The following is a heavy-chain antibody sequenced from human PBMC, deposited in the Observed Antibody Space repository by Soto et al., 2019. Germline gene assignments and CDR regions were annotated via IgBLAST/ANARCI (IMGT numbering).Heavy chain of an antibody. V-gene: IGHV3-23*01. CDR3: ANRSTPPAAMKSPFDY. Sequence: EVQVLDSGGGLVQPGGSLRLSCAASGFTFSNYAMSWVRQAPGKGLEWVSTIIDSGGSTYYADSVKGRFTISRDNSKNTLYLQMNSLRAEDTAVYYCANRSTPPAAMKSPFDYWGQSTLATVSS. CDR2: IIDSGGST. CDR1: GFTFSNYA. D-gene: IGHD2-2*01. J-gene: IGHJ4*02.